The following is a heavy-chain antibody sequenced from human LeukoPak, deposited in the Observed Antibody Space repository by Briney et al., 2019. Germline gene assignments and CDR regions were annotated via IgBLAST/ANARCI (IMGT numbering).Heavy chain of an antibody. CDR1: GGSISSGDYY. CDR3: ARDYYDSNGYYYFFDY. D-gene: IGHD3-22*01. V-gene: IGHV4-30-4*01. Sequence: PSETLSLTCTVSGGSISSGDYYWSWIRQPPGKGLEWIGYIYYSGSTYYNPSLKSRVTISVDTSKNQFSLKLSSVTAADTAVYYCARDYYDSNGYYYFFDYWGQGTLVTVSS. J-gene: IGHJ4*02. CDR2: IYYSGST.